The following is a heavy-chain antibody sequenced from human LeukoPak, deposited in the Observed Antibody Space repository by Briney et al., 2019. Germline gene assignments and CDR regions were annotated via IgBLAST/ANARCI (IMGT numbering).Heavy chain of an antibody. CDR3: ARNGILTGYFDY. J-gene: IGHJ4*02. CDR2: IIPIFGTA. CDR1: GGTFSSYA. D-gene: IGHD3-9*01. Sequence: SVKVSCKASGGTFSSYAISWVRQAPGQGLEGMGRIIPIFGTANYAQKFQGRVTITTDESTSTAYMELSSLRSEDTAVYYCARNGILTGYFDYWGQGTLVTVSS. V-gene: IGHV1-69*05.